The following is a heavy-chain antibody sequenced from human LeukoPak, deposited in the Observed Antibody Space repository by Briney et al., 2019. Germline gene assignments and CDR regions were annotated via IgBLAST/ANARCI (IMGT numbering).Heavy chain of an antibody. J-gene: IGHJ3*02. V-gene: IGHV4-34*01. CDR2: INHSGST. Sequence: PSETLSLTCAVYGGSFSGYYWSWIRQPPGKGLEWIGEINHSGSTNYNPSLKSRVTISVDTSKNQFSLKLSSVTAADTAVYYCARRRRYYDSSDYYYADAFDIWGQGTMVTVSS. CDR1: GGSFSGYY. D-gene: IGHD3-22*01. CDR3: ARRRRYYDSSDYYYADAFDI.